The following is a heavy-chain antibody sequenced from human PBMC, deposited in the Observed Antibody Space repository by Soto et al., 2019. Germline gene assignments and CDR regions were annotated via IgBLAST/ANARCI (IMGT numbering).Heavy chain of an antibody. D-gene: IGHD5-18*01. Sequence: QVQLQESGPGLVKPSQTLSLTCTVSGGSISSGGYYWSWIRQHPGKGLEWIGYIYYSGSTYYNPSLKSRVXXSXDXXKNQFSLKLSSVTAADTAVYYCARLRGYSYGCFDYWGQGTLVTVSS. CDR2: IYYSGST. J-gene: IGHJ4*02. V-gene: IGHV4-31*03. CDR3: ARLRGYSYGCFDY. CDR1: GGSISSGGYY.